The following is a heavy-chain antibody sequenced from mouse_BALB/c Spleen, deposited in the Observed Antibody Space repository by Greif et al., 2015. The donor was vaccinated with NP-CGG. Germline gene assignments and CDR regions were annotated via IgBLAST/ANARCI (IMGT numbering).Heavy chain of an antibody. V-gene: IGHV1-84*02. CDR2: IYPGSGNT. CDR1: GYTFTDYY. CDR3: ARRTGTEAMDY. J-gene: IGHJ4*01. D-gene: IGHD4-1*01. Sequence: LVESGPELVKPGASVKISCKASGYTFTDYYINWVKQKPGQGLEWIGRIYPGSGNTKYNEKFEGKATLTVDTSSSTAYMQLSSLTSEDTAVYFCARRTGTEAMDYWGQGTSVTVSS.